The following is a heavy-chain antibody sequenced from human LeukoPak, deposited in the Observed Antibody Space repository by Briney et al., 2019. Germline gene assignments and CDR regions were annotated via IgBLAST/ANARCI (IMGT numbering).Heavy chain of an antibody. V-gene: IGHV6-1*01. CDR3: ARKGRGIAGRPEYYFDY. D-gene: IGHD6-6*01. CDR2: TYYRSKWHN. CDR1: GDSVSNKNTA. J-gene: IGHJ4*02. Sequence: SQTLSLTCAISGDSVSNKNTAWNWIRQSPSRGLEWLGRTYYRSKWHNTYAASVKSRITINPDTSKNQFSLKLSSVTAADTAVYYCARKGRGIAGRPEYYFDYWGQGTLVTVSS.